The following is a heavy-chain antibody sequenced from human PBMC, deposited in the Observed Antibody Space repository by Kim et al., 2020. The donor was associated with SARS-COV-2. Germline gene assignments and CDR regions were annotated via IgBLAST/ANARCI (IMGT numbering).Heavy chain of an antibody. CDR1: GFTFSSYS. J-gene: IGHJ6*02. CDR3: ARDYCSSTSCYPSGMDV. D-gene: IGHD2-2*01. CDR2: ISSSSSYI. V-gene: IGHV3-21*01. Sequence: GGSLRLSCAASGFTFSSYSMNWVRQAPGKGLEWVSSISSSSSYIYYADSVKGRFTISRDNAKNSLYLQMNSLRAEDTAVYYCARDYCSSTSCYPSGMDVWGQGTTVTVSS.